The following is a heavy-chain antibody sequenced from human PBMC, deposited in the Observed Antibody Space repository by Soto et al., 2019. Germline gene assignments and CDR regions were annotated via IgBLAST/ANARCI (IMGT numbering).Heavy chain of an antibody. V-gene: IGHV3-23*01. D-gene: IGHD2-15*01. Sequence: EVQLLESGGGLVQPGGSLRLSCADSGFTFSEYAMSWVRQAPGKGLKWVSAISASGGNTYYADSVKGRFSISRDNSRNRLYLQMNSLRAEDTAVYYCAKVVIGGSYYLAPDYWGQGTLVTVAS. CDR2: ISASGGNT. J-gene: IGHJ4*02. CDR1: GFTFSEYA. CDR3: AKVVIGGSYYLAPDY.